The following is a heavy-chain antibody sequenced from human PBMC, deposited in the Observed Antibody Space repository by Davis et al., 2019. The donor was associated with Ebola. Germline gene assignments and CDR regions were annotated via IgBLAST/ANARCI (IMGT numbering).Heavy chain of an antibody. CDR3: ARVYNWGFDF. Sequence: GESLKISCVASGFTFGNYWMNWVRQAPGKGLEWVAYISGGYTYYAESVKGRFTISRDSAKDSLYLHMDSLRDDDTAVYYCARVYNWGFDFWGQGTLVTVSS. CDR2: ISGGYT. CDR1: GFTFGNYW. J-gene: IGHJ4*02. D-gene: IGHD1-20*01. V-gene: IGHV3-48*02.